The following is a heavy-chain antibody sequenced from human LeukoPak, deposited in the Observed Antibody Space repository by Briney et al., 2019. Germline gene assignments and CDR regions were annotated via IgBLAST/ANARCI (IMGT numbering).Heavy chain of an antibody. CDR1: GFTVSSNY. Sequence: GGSLRLSCAASGFTVSSNYMSWVGQAPGKGLEWVSVIYSGGSTYYADSVKGRFTISRDNSKNTLYLQMNSLRAEDTAVYYCAKETRGSYSDYWGQGTLVTVSS. J-gene: IGHJ4*02. CDR3: AKETRGSYSDY. CDR2: IYSGGST. D-gene: IGHD1-26*01. V-gene: IGHV3-66*02.